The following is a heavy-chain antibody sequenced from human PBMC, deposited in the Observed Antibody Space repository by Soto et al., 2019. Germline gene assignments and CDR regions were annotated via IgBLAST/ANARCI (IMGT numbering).Heavy chain of an antibody. CDR1: GFTFSNYA. V-gene: IGHV3-23*01. CDR3: ARRSSGWYFDY. Sequence: EVQLLESGGGLVQPGGSLRLSCAAPGFTFSNYAMNWVRQAPGKGLEWVSVISGSGGSTYYADSVKGRFTISRDNSKNTLYLQMNSLRGEDTVVYYCARRSSGWYFDYWGQGTLVTVSS. CDR2: ISGSGGST. J-gene: IGHJ4*02. D-gene: IGHD6-19*01.